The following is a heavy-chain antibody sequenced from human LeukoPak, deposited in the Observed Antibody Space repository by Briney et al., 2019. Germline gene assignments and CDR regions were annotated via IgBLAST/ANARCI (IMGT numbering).Heavy chain of an antibody. D-gene: IGHD5-24*01. Sequence: GGSLRLSCVASGFSFGSYWLAWVRQAPGKGLEWVANMKHDGIEKYHVDSVKGRFTISRDNTKNSLYLHMSSLRVEDTAVYYCAREGREGYNYPALDFWGQGILVTVSS. CDR2: MKHDGIEK. V-gene: IGHV3-7*05. CDR1: GFSFGSYW. J-gene: IGHJ4*02. CDR3: AREGREGYNYPALDF.